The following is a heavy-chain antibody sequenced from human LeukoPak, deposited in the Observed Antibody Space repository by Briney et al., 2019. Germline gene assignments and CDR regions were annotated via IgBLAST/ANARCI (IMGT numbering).Heavy chain of an antibody. Sequence: GGSLRLSCAASGFTFSSCAMSWVRQAPGKGLEWVSAITGSVVSTYYADSVKGRFTISRDNSKNTLYLQMNSLRAEDTAVYYCARHDYGDFLDYWGQGTLVTVSS. D-gene: IGHD4-17*01. J-gene: IGHJ4*02. V-gene: IGHV3-23*01. CDR2: ITGSVVST. CDR1: GFTFSSCA. CDR3: ARHDYGDFLDY.